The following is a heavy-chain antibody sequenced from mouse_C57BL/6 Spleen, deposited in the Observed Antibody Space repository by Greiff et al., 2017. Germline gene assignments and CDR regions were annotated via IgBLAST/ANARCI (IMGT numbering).Heavy chain of an antibody. Sequence: VQLQQSGPELVKPGASVKISCKASGYAFSSSWMNWVKQRPGKGLEWIGRIYPGDGDTNYNGKFKGKATLTADKSSSTAYMQLSSLTSEDCAVYFCARYWDPYWYLDVWGTGTTVTVSS. CDR1: GYAFSSSW. V-gene: IGHV1-82*01. D-gene: IGHD4-1*01. CDR2: IYPGDGDT. CDR3: ARYWDPYWYLDV. J-gene: IGHJ1*03.